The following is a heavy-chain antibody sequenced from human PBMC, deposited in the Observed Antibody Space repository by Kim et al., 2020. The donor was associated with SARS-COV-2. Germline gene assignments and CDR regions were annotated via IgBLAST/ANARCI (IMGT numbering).Heavy chain of an antibody. V-gene: IGHV3-23*03. CDR2: IYSFASIR. Sequence: GGSLRLSCEASGFTFDKYAMHWVRQAPGRGLEWVSVIYSFASIRYYANSVKGRFTISRDNSQKRLYLQMDGLRAEDTALYYCAKDSCGGGCYLSPGWIDSWGQGIQVTVSS. D-gene: IGHD2-21*02. CDR3: AKDSCGGGCYLSPGWIDS. J-gene: IGHJ5*01. CDR1: GFTFDKYA.